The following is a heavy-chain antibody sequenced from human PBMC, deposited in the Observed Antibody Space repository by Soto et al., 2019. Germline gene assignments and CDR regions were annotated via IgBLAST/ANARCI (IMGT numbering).Heavy chain of an antibody. CDR1: GFTFSTDA. Sequence: EEQLLESGGGLVQPGGSLRLSCAASGFTFSTDAMSWVRQAPGKGLEWVSVISGSGGNTDYADSVKGRFTISRDNSKNTLYLQMNSLRDDDTAIYYCAKVVGVYYYFGMDVWGLGTTVTVSS. D-gene: IGHD3-10*01. CDR3: AKVVGVYYYFGMDV. J-gene: IGHJ6*02. CDR2: ISGSGGNT. V-gene: IGHV3-23*01.